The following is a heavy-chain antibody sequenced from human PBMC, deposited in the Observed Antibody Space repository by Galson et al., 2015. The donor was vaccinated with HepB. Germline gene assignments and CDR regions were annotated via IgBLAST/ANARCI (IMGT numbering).Heavy chain of an antibody. CDR3: AKMVAMVREVFDS. V-gene: IGHV3-30*18. CDR1: GFTFSTYG. Sequence: SLRLSCAASGFTFSTYGMHWVRQAPGKGLEWVAAISYDERNIYYADSVKGRFTISRDNSKNTLYLQMNSLRAEDTAVYYCAKMVAMVREVFDSWGQGTLVTVSS. CDR2: ISYDERNI. D-gene: IGHD3-10*01. J-gene: IGHJ4*02.